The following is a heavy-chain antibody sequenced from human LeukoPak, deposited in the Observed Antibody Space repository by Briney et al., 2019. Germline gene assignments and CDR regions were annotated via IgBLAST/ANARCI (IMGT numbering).Heavy chain of an antibody. CDR1: GGSFSSYY. Sequence: PSETLSLTCTVSGGSFSSYYRSWIRQPPGKGLEWVGYIYYSGSTNYNPSLTSRITISLDPSKNQSSLKLSSVTAADTAVYYCARNSAYYDILTGYSPQGAFDIWGQGTMVTVSS. V-gene: IGHV4-59*01. D-gene: IGHD3-9*01. J-gene: IGHJ3*02. CDR2: IYYSGST. CDR3: ARNSAYYDILTGYSPQGAFDI.